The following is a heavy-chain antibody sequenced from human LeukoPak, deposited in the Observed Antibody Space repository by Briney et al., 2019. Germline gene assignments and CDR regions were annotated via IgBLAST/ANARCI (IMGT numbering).Heavy chain of an antibody. V-gene: IGHV3-30*18. Sequence: PGGSLRLSCAASGFTFSSYGMHWVRQAPGKGLEWVAVISYDGSNKYYADSVKGRFTISRDNSKNTLYLQMNSLRAEDTAVYYCAKVRWELLRGNYFDYWGQGTLVTVSS. D-gene: IGHD1-26*01. CDR3: AKVRWELLRGNYFDY. CDR1: GFTFSSYG. J-gene: IGHJ4*02. CDR2: ISYDGSNK.